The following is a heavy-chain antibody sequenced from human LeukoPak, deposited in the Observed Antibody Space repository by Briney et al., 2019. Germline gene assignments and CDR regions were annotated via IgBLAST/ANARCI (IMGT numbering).Heavy chain of an antibody. D-gene: IGHD6-6*01. V-gene: IGHV4-59*11. Sequence: SETLSLTCTVSGGGISNHYWSWIRQPPGKGLEWIVYIYYDGSTDYSPSLRSRVTISLDTSKNQFSLRLSSVTAADTAVYYCARSSIEPDRAFDIWGQGTMVTVSS. CDR2: IYYDGST. J-gene: IGHJ3*02. CDR3: ARSSIEPDRAFDI. CDR1: GGGISNHY.